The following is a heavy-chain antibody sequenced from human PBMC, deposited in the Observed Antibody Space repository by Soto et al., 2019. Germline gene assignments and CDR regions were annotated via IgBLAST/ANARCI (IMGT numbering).Heavy chain of an antibody. CDR3: ARDPTSESVPGYFDY. V-gene: IGHV1-2*02. J-gene: IGHJ4*02. CDR2: INPNSGGT. CDR1: GYTFTGYY. Sequence: ASVKVSCKASGYTFTGYYMHWVRQAPGQGLEWMRWINPNSGGTNYAQKLQGRFTISRDKSRNTLYLVMNSPNSGPEDTAVYFCARDPTSESVPGYFDYWGRGTLVTVSS.